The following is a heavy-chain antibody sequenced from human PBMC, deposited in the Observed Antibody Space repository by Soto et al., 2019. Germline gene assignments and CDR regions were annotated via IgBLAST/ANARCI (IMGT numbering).Heavy chain of an antibody. Sequence: QVQLVQSGAEVKKPGASVKVSCKASGYTFTSYTMHWVRQAPGQRLEWMGWINAGNGNTKYSQKFQGRVTITRDTSASTAYMELSSLRSEDTAVYHCARAPSWYNFDYWGQGTLVTVSS. CDR3: ARAPSWYNFDY. CDR1: GYTFTSYT. CDR2: INAGNGNT. V-gene: IGHV1-3*01. J-gene: IGHJ4*02. D-gene: IGHD6-13*01.